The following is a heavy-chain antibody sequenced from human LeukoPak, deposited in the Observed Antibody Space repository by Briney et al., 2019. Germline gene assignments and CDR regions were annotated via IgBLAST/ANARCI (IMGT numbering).Heavy chain of an antibody. CDR1: GFTFSSYG. V-gene: IGHV3-48*04. CDR3: ASTLTLDYFDY. CDR2: ISSSGSTI. J-gene: IGHJ4*02. Sequence: GGSLRLSCAASGFTFSSYGMSWVRQAPGKGLEWVSYISSSGSTIYYADSVKGRFTISRDNAKNSLYLQMNSLRAEDTAVYYCASTLTLDYFDYWGQGTLVTVSS. D-gene: IGHD2/OR15-2a*01.